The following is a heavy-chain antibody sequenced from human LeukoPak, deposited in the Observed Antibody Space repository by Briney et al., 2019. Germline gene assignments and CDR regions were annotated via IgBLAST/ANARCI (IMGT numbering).Heavy chain of an antibody. V-gene: IGHV4-39*07. CDR1: GGSISSSSYH. J-gene: IGHJ4*02. CDR3: ARDLSGWYDY. Sequence: SETLSLTCTVSGGSISSSSYHWGWIRQPPGKGLEWIGSIYYSGSTYYNPSLKSRVTISVDTSKNQFSLKLSSVTAADTAVYYCARDLSGWYDYWGQGTLVTVSS. D-gene: IGHD6-19*01. CDR2: IYYSGST.